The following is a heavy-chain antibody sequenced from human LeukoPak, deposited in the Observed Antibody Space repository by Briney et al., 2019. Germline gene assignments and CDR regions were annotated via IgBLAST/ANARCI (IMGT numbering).Heavy chain of an antibody. D-gene: IGHD4/OR15-4a*01. Sequence: GGSLRLSCAASGFTFSNYDMSWVRQAPGKGLEWISAISGSGGTTYYADSVKGRFTISRDNSKNTLYLQMNSLRAEDTAVYYCARRAGAYSHPYDYWGQGTLVTVSS. CDR3: ARRAGAYSHPYDY. V-gene: IGHV3-23*01. CDR1: GFTFSNYD. J-gene: IGHJ4*02. CDR2: ISGSGGTT.